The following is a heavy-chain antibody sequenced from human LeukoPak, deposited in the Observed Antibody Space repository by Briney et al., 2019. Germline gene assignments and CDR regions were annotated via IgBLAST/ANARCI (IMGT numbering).Heavy chain of an antibody. CDR2: FYPEDGET. Sequence: ASVKVSCKVSGYTLTELSIHWVRQAPGKGLEWMGGFYPEDGETIYTQKFQGRVTMTEDTSTDTAYMELSSLRSEDTAVYYCATYLGYCSGGRCYTFDYWGQGTLVTVS. V-gene: IGHV1-24*01. CDR1: GYTLTELS. J-gene: IGHJ4*02. D-gene: IGHD2-15*01. CDR3: ATYLGYCSGGRCYTFDY.